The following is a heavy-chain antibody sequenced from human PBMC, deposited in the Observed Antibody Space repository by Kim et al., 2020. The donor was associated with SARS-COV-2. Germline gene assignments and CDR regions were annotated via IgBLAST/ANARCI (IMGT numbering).Heavy chain of an antibody. Sequence: GGSLRLSCAASGFTFSSYGMHWVRQAPGKGLEWVAVISYDGSNKYYADSVKGRFTISRDNSKNTLYLQMNSLRAEDTAVYYCKVTTGLGFDYWGQGTLVTVSS. J-gene: IGHJ4*02. CDR2: ISYDGSNK. D-gene: IGHD4-17*01. CDR3: KVTTGLGFDY. V-gene: IGHV3-30*03. CDR1: GFTFSSYG.